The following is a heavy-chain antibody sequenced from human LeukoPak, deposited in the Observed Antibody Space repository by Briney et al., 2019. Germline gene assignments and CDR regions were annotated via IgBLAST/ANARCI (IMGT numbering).Heavy chain of an antibody. Sequence: GGSLRLSCAASGFTVSSNYMSWVRQAPGEGLEWVSIIYSGGSTFYADSVKGRFTISRDNSKNTLYLQMNSLRAEDTAVYYCAREIAVAGGYDYWGQGTLVTVSS. CDR3: AREIAVAGGYDY. D-gene: IGHD6-19*01. CDR1: GFTVSSNY. V-gene: IGHV3-53*01. CDR2: IYSGGST. J-gene: IGHJ4*02.